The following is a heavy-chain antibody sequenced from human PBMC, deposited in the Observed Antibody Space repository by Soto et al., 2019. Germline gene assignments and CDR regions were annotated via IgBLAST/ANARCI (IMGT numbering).Heavy chain of an antibody. J-gene: IGHJ6*02. CDR2: IYWDDDK. CDR3: AHSRCGGDCLQSYSSHYYYGMDV. CDR1: GFSLSTGGVG. Sequence: QITLKESGPSLVKPTQTLTLTCTFSGFSLSTGGVGVGWIRQPPGKALEWLALIYWDDDKRYSPSLRSRLTVTNDTSNNQVVLTKTNMDPVDTATYYCAHSRCGGDCLQSYSSHYYYGMDVLGQGTTVTVSS. V-gene: IGHV2-5*02. D-gene: IGHD2-21*02.